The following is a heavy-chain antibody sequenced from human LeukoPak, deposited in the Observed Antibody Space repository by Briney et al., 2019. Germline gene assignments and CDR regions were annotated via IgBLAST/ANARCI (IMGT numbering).Heavy chain of an antibody. CDR1: GGSISSYY. V-gene: IGHV4-59*12. CDR2: IYYSGST. J-gene: IGHJ4*02. D-gene: IGHD5-18*01. CDR3: ARRGYSYGTF. Sequence: SETLSLTCTVSGGSISSYYWSRIRQPPGKGLEWIGYIYYSGSTNYNPSLKSRVTISVDTSKNQFSLKLSSVTAADTAVYYCARRGYSYGTFWGQGTLVTVSS.